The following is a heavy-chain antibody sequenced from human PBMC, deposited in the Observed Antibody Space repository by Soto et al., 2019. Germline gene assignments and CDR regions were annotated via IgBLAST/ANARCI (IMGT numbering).Heavy chain of an antibody. CDR3: VRDYYFDH. Sequence: GGSLRLSCATSGFTFRNYAMSWVRQAPGKGLEWVSSVSGSGDKTYSIDSVKGRLTISRDNSKNTLHLQMSSLRVEDTAIYYCVRDYYFDHWGQGALVTVSS. CDR2: VSGSGDKT. CDR1: GFTFRNYA. J-gene: IGHJ4*02. V-gene: IGHV3-23*01.